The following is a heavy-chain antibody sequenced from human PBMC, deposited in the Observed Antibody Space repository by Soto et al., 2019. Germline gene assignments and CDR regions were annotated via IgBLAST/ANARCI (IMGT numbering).Heavy chain of an antibody. CDR1: GYTFTSYG. Sequence: ASVKVSCKASGYTFTSYGISWVRQAPGQGLEWMGWISAYNGNTNYAQKLQGRVTMTTDTSTSTAYMELRSLRSDDTAVYYCARCGITIFGVVIHPLDVRGQVTTVTVSS. CDR2: ISAYNGNT. J-gene: IGHJ6*02. V-gene: IGHV1-18*01. D-gene: IGHD3-3*01. CDR3: ARCGITIFGVVIHPLDV.